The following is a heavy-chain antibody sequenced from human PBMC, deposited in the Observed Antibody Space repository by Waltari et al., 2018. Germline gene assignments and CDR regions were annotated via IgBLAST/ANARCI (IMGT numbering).Heavy chain of an antibody. D-gene: IGHD3-9*01. CDR1: GFTFNSYS. CDR2: ISSNGAGT. V-gene: IGHV3-23*01. Sequence: EVQLLESGGGLVQPGESLRLSCTASGFTFNSYSMSWVRQAPGKGREWVSRISSNGAGTYYANSVKGRFTSSRDNSKNTLYLQINSLRAEDTAIYYCVKDRPDWPIDYWGQGTLVTVSS. CDR3: VKDRPDWPIDY. J-gene: IGHJ4*02.